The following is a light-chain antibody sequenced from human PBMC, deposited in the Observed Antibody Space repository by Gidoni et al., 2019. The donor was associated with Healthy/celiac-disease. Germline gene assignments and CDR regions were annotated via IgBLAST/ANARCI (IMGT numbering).Light chain of an antibody. CDR2: DVS. J-gene: IGLJ2*01. Sequence: QSALTQPASVSGYPGQSITISCTGTSSDVGGYNYVSWYQQHPGKAPKLMIYDVSNRPSGVSNRFSGSKSGNTASLTISGLQAEDEADYYCSSYTSSSTGHVVFGGGTKLTVL. CDR1: SSDVGGYNY. CDR3: SSYTSSSTGHVV. V-gene: IGLV2-14*01.